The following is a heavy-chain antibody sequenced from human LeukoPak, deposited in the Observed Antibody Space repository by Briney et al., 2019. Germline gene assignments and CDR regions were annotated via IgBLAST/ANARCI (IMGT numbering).Heavy chain of an antibody. CDR3: ARDPDHGAMDF. J-gene: IGHJ4*02. CDR1: GFNFRASW. D-gene: IGHD2-2*01. CDR2: MNQDGSAK. Sequence: GGSLRLSCAASGFNFRASWMTWVRQAPGKGLEWVADMNQDGSAKFYVDSVKGRFTVSRDNTVNSVYLQMSSLRADDTAIYYCARDPDHGAMDFWGQGTLVTVSS. V-gene: IGHV3-7*01.